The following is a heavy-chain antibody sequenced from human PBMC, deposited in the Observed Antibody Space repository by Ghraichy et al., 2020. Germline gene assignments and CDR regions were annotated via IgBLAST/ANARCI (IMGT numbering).Heavy chain of an antibody. CDR2: ISSSSSYI. D-gene: IGHD4-17*01. CDR1: GFTFSDYS. Sequence: GGSLRLSCAASGFTFSDYSMNWVRQAPGKGLEWVSSISSSSSYIYYADSVKGRFTISRDNAKNSLYLQMISLRAEDTAVYYCARDGLWTTVTTFDYWGQGTLVTVSS. J-gene: IGHJ4*02. CDR3: ARDGLWTTVTTFDY. V-gene: IGHV3-21*01.